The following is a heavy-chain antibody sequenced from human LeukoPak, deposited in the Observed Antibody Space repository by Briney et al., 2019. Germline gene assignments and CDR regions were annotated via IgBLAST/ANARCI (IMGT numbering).Heavy chain of an antibody. J-gene: IGHJ2*01. CDR3: ARNTTVTDWYFDL. CDR2: IYHSGST. CDR1: GGAISSSSHH. V-gene: IGHV4-39*01. D-gene: IGHD4-17*01. Sequence: SETLSLTCIVSGGAISSSSHHWGWIRQPPGKGLEWIGSIYHSGSTVYNPSLKSRVAISVDTSRNQFSLKLNSVTASDTAVYYCARNTTVTDWYFDLWGRGTLVTVSS.